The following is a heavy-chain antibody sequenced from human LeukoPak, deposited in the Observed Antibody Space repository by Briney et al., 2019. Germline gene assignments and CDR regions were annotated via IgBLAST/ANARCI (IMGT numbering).Heavy chain of an antibody. V-gene: IGHV3-23*01. CDR1: GFAFSSQA. CDR2: ISDSGGST. Sequence: GGSLRLSCAASGFAFSSQAMGWVRQAPGKGLEWVSVISDSGGSTYYADSVKGRFTISRDNSKNTLFLQMNSLRAEDTAVYYCAKDARRTSGWYFFDYWGQGTLVTVSS. J-gene: IGHJ4*02. D-gene: IGHD6-19*01. CDR3: AKDARRTSGWYFFDY.